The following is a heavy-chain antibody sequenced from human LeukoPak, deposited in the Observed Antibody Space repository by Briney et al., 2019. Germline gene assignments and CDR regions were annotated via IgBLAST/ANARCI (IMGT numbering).Heavy chain of an antibody. D-gene: IGHD2-15*01. V-gene: IGHV3-30*19. CDR2: ISYDGSNK. CDR1: GFTFSSYD. Sequence: PGGSLRLSCAASGFTFSSYDIHWVRQAPGKGLEWVAVISYDGSNKYYADSVKGRFTISRDNSKNTLYLQMNSLRAEDTAVYYCAREDIVVGDDYWGQGTLVTVSS. J-gene: IGHJ4*02. CDR3: AREDIVVGDDY.